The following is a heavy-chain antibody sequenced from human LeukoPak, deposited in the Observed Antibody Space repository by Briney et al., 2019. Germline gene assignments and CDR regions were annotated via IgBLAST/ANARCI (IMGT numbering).Heavy chain of an antibody. CDR2: IKEDGSEK. J-gene: IGHJ6*04. D-gene: IGHD3-10*02. CDR3: AELGITMIGGV. V-gene: IGHV3-7*01. Sequence: GGSLRLSCVASEFSFSSYWMSWVRQAPGKGLEWVANIKEDGSEKYYVDAVKGRFTISRDNAKNSLYLQMNSLRAEDTAVYYCAELGITMIGGVWGKGATVTISS. CDR1: EFSFSSYW.